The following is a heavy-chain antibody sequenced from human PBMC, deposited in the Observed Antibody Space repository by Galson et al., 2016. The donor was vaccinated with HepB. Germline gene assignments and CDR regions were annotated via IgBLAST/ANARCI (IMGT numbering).Heavy chain of an antibody. D-gene: IGHD3-10*01. Sequence: SETLSLTCAVYGGSFSGHYWSWIRQPPGKRLEWIGGISHSASTTYSPSLKSRVTISLDTSKNQFSLKLTSVTAADTAVYYCARGLTSQTHYCGSGPHGYYTYYGMDVWAQGTPVAVSS. CDR1: GGSFSGHY. V-gene: IGHV4-34*01. CDR2: ISHSAST. J-gene: IGHJ6*02. CDR3: ARGLTSQTHYCGSGPHGYYTYYGMDV.